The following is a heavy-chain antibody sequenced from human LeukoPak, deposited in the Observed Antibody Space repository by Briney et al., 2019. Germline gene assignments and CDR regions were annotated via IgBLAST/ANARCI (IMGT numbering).Heavy chain of an antibody. Sequence: GGSLRLSCAASGSYWMHWVRQAPGKGLVWVSHINSDGSWTSYADSVKGRFTISKDNAKNTVYLQMNSLRAEDTAVYYCATANGGPFDYWGQGTLVTVSS. CDR3: ATANGGPFDY. CDR2: INSDGSWT. V-gene: IGHV3-74*01. CDR1: GSYW. D-gene: IGHD1-1*01. J-gene: IGHJ4*02.